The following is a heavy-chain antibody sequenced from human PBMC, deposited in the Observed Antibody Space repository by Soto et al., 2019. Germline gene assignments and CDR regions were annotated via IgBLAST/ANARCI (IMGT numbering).Heavy chain of an antibody. Sequence: QLQLQESGPRLVKPSETLSLICNVSGGLISSTDYYWAWIRQPPGKGLEWIASIYYSGSTSYNPSLKSRITISVDTSKNQFSLKLSSVTAADTALYYCARQKMDVVVLPNAITGDWFDPWGQGTLVTVSS. V-gene: IGHV4-39*01. CDR1: GGLISSTDYY. D-gene: IGHD2-2*03. CDR3: ARQKMDVVVLPNAITGDWFDP. CDR2: IYYSGST. J-gene: IGHJ5*02.